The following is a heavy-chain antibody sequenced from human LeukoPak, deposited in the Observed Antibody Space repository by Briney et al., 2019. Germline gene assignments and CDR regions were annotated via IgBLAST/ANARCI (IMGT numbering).Heavy chain of an antibody. D-gene: IGHD2-2*01. CDR1: GFTFSSYS. CDR2: ISSNGGST. V-gene: IGHV3-64D*06. Sequence: GESLRLSCAASGFTFSSYSMNWVRQAPGKGLEYVSAISSNGGSTYYADSVKGRFTISKDNSKNTLYLQMSSLRAEDTAVYYCARSLVVPADYYYYGMDVWGQGTTVTVSS. J-gene: IGHJ6*02. CDR3: ARSLVVPADYYYYGMDV.